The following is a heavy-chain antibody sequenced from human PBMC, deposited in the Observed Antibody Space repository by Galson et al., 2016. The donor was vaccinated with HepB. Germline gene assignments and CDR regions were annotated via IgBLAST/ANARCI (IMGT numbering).Heavy chain of an antibody. V-gene: IGHV3-9*01. Sequence: LRLSCAAAGFKFEDYAMHWVRQAPGKGLEWVAGISWHSGNIGYADSGRGRFTISRDNAKNSLFLHMESLRPEDTALYYCVKDSGDNLWGRENYYYGMDVWGQGTTVTVSS. CDR3: VKDSGDNLWGRENYYYGMDV. CDR2: ISWHSGNI. D-gene: IGHD5-24*01. CDR1: GFKFEDYA. J-gene: IGHJ6*02.